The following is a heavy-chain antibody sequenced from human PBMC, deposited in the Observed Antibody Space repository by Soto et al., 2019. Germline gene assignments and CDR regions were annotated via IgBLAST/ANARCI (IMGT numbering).Heavy chain of an antibody. V-gene: IGHV4-34*01. J-gene: IGHJ4*02. CDR1: GGSFSGYY. CDR3: ARGYSSGCFDY. Sequence: SETLSLTCAVYGGSFSGYYWSWIRQPPGKGLEWIGEINHSGSTNYNPSLKSRVTISVDTSKNQFSLKLSSVTAADTAVYYCARGYSSGCFDYWGQGTLVTVAS. D-gene: IGHD6-19*01. CDR2: INHSGST.